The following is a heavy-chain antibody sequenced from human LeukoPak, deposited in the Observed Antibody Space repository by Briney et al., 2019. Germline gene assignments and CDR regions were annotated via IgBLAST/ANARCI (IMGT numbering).Heavy chain of an antibody. CDR3: ARERGYGGTFDY. CDR1: GGSISSYY. Sequence: SETLSLTCTVSGGSISSYYWSWIRQPAGKGLEWIGRVYTSGSTNYNPSLKSRVTISVDTPKNQFSLKLSSVTAADTAVYFCARERGYGGTFDYWGQGTLVTVSS. CDR2: VYTSGST. J-gene: IGHJ4*02. D-gene: IGHD4-23*01. V-gene: IGHV4-4*07.